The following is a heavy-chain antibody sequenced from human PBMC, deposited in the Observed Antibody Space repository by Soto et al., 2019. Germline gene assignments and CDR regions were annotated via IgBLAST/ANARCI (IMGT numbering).Heavy chain of an antibody. CDR3: AKDLILYRMAATNSWDS. Sequence: GGSLRLSCAASGFTFSTYGIHWFRQAPGKGLEWLAFISYDGGNKYYADSVKGRFTISRDNSKKTLDLQMDSLRPEDTAVYYCAKDLILYRMAATNSWDSWGQGTLGTVSS. J-gene: IGHJ4*02. D-gene: IGHD2-15*01. V-gene: IGHV3-30*18. CDR2: ISYDGGNK. CDR1: GFTFSTYG.